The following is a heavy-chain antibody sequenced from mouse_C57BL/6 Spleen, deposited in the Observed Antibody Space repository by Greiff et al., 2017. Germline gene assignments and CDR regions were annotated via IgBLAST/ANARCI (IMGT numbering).Heavy chain of an antibody. J-gene: IGHJ4*01. CDR2: INPRSGYT. CDR1: GYTFTSYT. CDR3: ARSTVVARRYYDAMDY. D-gene: IGHD1-1*01. V-gene: IGHV1-4*01. Sequence: QVQLQQSGAELARPGASVKMSCKASGYTFTSYTMHWVKQRPGQGLEWIGYINPRSGYTKYNQKFKDKATLTADKSSSTAYMQLSSLTSEDSAVYYCARSTVVARRYYDAMDYWGQGTSVTVSS.